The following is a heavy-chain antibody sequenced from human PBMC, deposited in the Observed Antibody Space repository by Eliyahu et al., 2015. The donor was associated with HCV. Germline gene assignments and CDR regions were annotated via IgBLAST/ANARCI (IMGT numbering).Heavy chain of an antibody. J-gene: IGHJ6*02. V-gene: IGHV3-21*01. CDR1: GFDFGSYT. Sequence: EVQLVESGGGLVKPGGSLRLSCAASGFDFGSYTMNWVRQAPGRGLEWVSSISSSSTYIYYADSVKGRFTISRDNAENSLYLQMNSLRAEDTAVYYCAKEGGNYYYYYGLDVWGQGTTVTVSS. CDR3: AKEGGNYYYYYGLDV. CDR2: ISSSSTYI.